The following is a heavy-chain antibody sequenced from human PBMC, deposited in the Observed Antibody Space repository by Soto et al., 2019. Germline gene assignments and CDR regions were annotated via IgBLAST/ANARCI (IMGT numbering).Heavy chain of an antibody. CDR2: IWYDGSNK. J-gene: IGHJ6*02. Sequence: GGSLRLSCAASGFTFSSYGVHWVRQAPGKGLEWVAVIWYDGSNKYYADSVKGRFTISRDNSKNTLYLQMNSLRAEDTAVYYCARDHSYLNYYGSGSYVGYYGMDVWGQGTTVNVSS. CDR3: ARDHSYLNYYGSGSYVGYYGMDV. V-gene: IGHV3-33*01. D-gene: IGHD3-10*01. CDR1: GFTFSSYG.